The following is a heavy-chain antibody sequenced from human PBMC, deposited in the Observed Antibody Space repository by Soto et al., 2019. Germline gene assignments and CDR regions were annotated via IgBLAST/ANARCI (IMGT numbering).Heavy chain of an antibody. J-gene: IGHJ6*02. D-gene: IGHD3-10*01. CDR2: IYYSGST. CDR1: GGSISSYY. Sequence: SETLSLTCTVSGGSISSYYWSWIRQPPGKGLEWIGYIYYSGSTNYNPSLKSRVTISVDTSKNQFSLKLSSVTAADTAVYYCARGAYYGSGTVPYYYYYGMDVWGQGTTVTVPS. CDR3: ARGAYYGSGTVPYYYYYGMDV. V-gene: IGHV4-59*01.